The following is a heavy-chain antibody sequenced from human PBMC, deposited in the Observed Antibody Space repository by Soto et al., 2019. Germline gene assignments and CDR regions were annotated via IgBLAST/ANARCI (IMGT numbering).Heavy chain of an antibody. V-gene: IGHV1-3*01. Sequence: GASVKVSCKASGYTFTSYAMHWVRQAPGQRLEWMGWINAGNGNTKYSQKFQGRVTITRDTSASTAYMELSSLRSEDTAVYYCARAEYCSSTSCQNTAPSFDYWGQGTLVTIS. J-gene: IGHJ4*02. CDR2: INAGNGNT. D-gene: IGHD2-2*01. CDR1: GYTFTSYA. CDR3: ARAEYCSSTSCQNTAPSFDY.